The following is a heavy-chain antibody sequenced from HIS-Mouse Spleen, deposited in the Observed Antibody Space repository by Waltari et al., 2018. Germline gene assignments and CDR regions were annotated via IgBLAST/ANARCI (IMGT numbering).Heavy chain of an antibody. CDR3: ARSQPNRPHFDY. V-gene: IGHV4-61*05. D-gene: IGHD2-2*01. J-gene: IGHJ4*02. Sequence: QLQLQESGPGLVKPSETLSLTCPVPAGSSRSSSYHLRWIRQPAGKGLEWIGRIYDSGSTNYNPSLKSRVTMSVDTSKNQFSLKLSSVTAADTAVYYCARSQPNRPHFDYWGQGTLVTVSS. CDR2: IYDSGST. CDR1: AGSSRSSSYH.